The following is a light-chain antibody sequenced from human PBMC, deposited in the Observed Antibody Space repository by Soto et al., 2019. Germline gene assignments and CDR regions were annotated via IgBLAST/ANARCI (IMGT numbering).Light chain of an antibody. CDR2: LDRSGSY. Sequence: QSVLTQSSSASASLGSSVNLTCILSSGHNTYIIAWHQQQPGQAPRFLMTLDRSGSYNRGSGVPDRFSGSSSGADRYLTISSLQFEYEGYYCCEIWYSNTHKVFGGGTKLTVL. V-gene: IGLV4-60*02. CDR1: SGHNTYI. CDR3: EIWYSNTHKV. J-gene: IGLJ3*02.